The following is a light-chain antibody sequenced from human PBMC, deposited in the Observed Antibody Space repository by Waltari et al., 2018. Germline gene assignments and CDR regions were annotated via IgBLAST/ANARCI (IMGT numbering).Light chain of an antibody. CDR3: SSYTTTSSWV. J-gene: IGLJ3*02. Sequence: QSALTQPASVPGSPGQSITISCTGTSGDIGNYKFVSWYQQEPGRPPKLIVYDVSQRPSGVSNRFSGSKSGNTASLTISGLQAEDEADYYCSSYTTTSSWVFGGGTKLTVL. CDR2: DVS. CDR1: SGDIGNYKF. V-gene: IGLV2-14*01.